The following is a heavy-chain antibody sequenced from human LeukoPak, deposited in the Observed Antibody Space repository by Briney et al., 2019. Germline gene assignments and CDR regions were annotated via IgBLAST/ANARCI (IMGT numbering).Heavy chain of an antibody. CDR3: AGKGGGSYYEDWFDP. J-gene: IGHJ5*02. Sequence: GGSLRLSCAASGFTVSSNYMSWVRQAPGKGLEWVSVIYSGGSTYYADSVKGRITISRDNSKNTLYLQMNSLRAEDTAVYYCAGKGGGSYYEDWFDPWGQGTLVTVSS. CDR1: GFTVSSNY. CDR2: IYSGGST. V-gene: IGHV3-53*01. D-gene: IGHD1-26*01.